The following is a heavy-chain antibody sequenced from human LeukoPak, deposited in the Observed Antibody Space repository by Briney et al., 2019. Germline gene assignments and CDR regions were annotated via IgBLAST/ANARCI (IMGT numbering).Heavy chain of an antibody. CDR1: GGSISSSSYY. D-gene: IGHD6-19*01. J-gene: IGHJ6*03. CDR2: IYYSGST. V-gene: IGHV4-39*02. Sequence: SETLSLTCTVSGGSISSSSYYWGWIRQPPGKGLEWIGSIYYSGSTYYNPSLKSRVTISVDTSKNQFSLKLSSVTAADTAVYYCARDGPGIAVAGTLYYYYMDVWGKGTTVTVSS. CDR3: ARDGPGIAVAGTLYYYYMDV.